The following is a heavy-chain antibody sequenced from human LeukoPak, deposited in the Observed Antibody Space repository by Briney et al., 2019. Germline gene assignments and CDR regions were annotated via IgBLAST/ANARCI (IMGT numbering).Heavy chain of an antibody. J-gene: IGHJ1*01. Sequence: ASVKVSCKASGGTFSSYAISWVRQAPGQGLEWMGWISAYNGNTNYAQKLQGRVTMTTDTSTSTAYMELRSLRSDDTAVYYCARAPLTEWLVPGYFQHWGQGTLVTVSS. D-gene: IGHD6-19*01. V-gene: IGHV1-18*01. CDR1: GGTFSSYA. CDR2: ISAYNGNT. CDR3: ARAPLTEWLVPGYFQH.